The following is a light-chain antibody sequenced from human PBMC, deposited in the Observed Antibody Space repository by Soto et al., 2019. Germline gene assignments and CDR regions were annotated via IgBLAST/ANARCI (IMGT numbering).Light chain of an antibody. V-gene: IGKV3-20*01. CDR3: QQYNNRPPWT. CDR2: GAS. Sequence: EIVLTQSPGTLSLSQGERATLSCRASQSVSNNYLAWYQQKPGQAPRLLIYGASNRATGIPDRFSGSGSGTDFTLTISRLEPEDFAVYYCQQYNNRPPWTFGQGTKVDIK. CDR1: QSVSNNY. J-gene: IGKJ1*01.